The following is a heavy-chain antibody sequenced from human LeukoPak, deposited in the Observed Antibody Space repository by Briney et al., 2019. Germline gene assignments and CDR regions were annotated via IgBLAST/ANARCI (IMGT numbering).Heavy chain of an antibody. D-gene: IGHD2-2*01. J-gene: IGHJ6*03. CDR3: AREGDCSSTSCYILSYYYYYMDV. V-gene: IGHV4-4*07. CDR2: IYTSGST. CDR1: GGSISSYY. Sequence: SEILSLTCTVSGGSISSYYWSWIRQPAGKGLEWIRRIYTSGSTNYNPSLKSRVTMSVDTSKNQFSLKLSSVTAADTAVYYCAREGDCSSTSCYILSYYYYYMDVWGKGTTVTVSS.